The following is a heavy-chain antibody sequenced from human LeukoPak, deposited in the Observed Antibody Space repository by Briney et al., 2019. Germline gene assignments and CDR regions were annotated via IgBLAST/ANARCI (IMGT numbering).Heavy chain of an antibody. CDR2: ISAYNGNT. V-gene: IGHV1-18*01. CDR1: GYTFTSYG. CDR3: ARVHAPFEYNWNYWAFDP. J-gene: IGHJ5*02. Sequence: GASVKVSCKASGYTFTSYGISWVRQAPGQGLEWMGWISAYNGNTNYAQKLQGRVTMTTDTSTSTAYMELRSLRSDDTAVYYCARVHAPFEYNWNYWAFDPWGQGTLVTVSS. D-gene: IGHD1-7*01.